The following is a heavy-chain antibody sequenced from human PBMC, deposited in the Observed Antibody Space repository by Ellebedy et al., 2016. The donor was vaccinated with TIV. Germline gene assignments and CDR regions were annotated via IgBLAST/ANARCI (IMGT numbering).Heavy chain of an antibody. V-gene: IGHV5-51*01. J-gene: IGHJ4*02. CDR3: ARQSSRKQFQLLFDY. CDR2: ISPDDSDT. D-gene: IGHD2-2*01. CDR1: GYTFTNHL. Sequence: GESLKISCKVSGYTFTNHLIGWVRQTPDKGLEWMGFISPDDSDTRYSPSFEGQVTFSVDKSISTAYLHWSSLKASDIGMYFCARQSSRKQFQLLFDYWGQGTLVTVSS.